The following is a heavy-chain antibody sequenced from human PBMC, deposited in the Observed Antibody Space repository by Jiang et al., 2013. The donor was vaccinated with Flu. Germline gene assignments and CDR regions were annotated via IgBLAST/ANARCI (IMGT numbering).Heavy chain of an antibody. CDR3: ARRKTLVSPFDY. V-gene: IGHV1-46*01. D-gene: IGHD6-13*01. Sequence: AQKFQGRVTMTRDTSTSTVYMELSSLRSEDTAVYYCARRKTLVSPFDYWGQGTLVTVSS. J-gene: IGHJ4*02.